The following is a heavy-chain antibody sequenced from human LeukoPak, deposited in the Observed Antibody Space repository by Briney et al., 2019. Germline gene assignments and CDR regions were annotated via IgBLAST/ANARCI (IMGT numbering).Heavy chain of an antibody. CDR3: ARDAGDYGYYYYGMDV. Sequence: PGGSLRLSCAASGFTFSSYGMHWVRQAPGKGLEWVAVIWYDGSNKYYAGSVKGRFTISRDNSKNTLYLQMNSLRAEDTAVYYCARDAGDYGYYYYGMDVWGQGTTVTVSS. CDR2: IWYDGSNK. J-gene: IGHJ6*02. CDR1: GFTFSSYG. D-gene: IGHD4-17*01. V-gene: IGHV3-33*01.